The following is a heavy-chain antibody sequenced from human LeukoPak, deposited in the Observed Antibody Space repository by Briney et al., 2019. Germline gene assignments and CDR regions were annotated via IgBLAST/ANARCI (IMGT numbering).Heavy chain of an antibody. D-gene: IGHD3-3*01. CDR3: ARVVTIFGVVEIWFDP. Sequence: PGGSLRLSCAASGFTFSDYYMSWIRQAPGKGLEWVSYISSSGSTIYYADSVKGRFTISRDNAKNSLYLQMNSLRAEDTAVYYCARVVTIFGVVEIWFDPWGQGTLVTVSS. CDR2: ISSSGSTI. CDR1: GFTFSDYY. V-gene: IGHV3-11*01. J-gene: IGHJ5*02.